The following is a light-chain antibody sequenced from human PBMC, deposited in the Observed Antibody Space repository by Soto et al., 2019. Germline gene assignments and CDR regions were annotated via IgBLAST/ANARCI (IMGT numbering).Light chain of an antibody. CDR3: CSSVGSPNWV. CDR2: EVN. CDR1: SSDVGSYDR. Sequence: QSALTQPASVSGSRGQSIAISCTGTSSDVGSYDRVSWHQQHPGKAPTLMNYEVNKRPSGVSNRFSGSKSGNTASLTISVLQAEDEADYYCCSSVGSPNWVFGGGTKLTVL. V-gene: IGLV2-23*02. J-gene: IGLJ3*02.